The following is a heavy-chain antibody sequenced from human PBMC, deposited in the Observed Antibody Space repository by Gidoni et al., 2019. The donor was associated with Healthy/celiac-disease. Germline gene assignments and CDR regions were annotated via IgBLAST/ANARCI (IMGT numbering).Heavy chain of an antibody. Sequence: QVQLQESGPGLVKPSETLSLTCTVSGGSISSYYWSWIRQPAGKGLEWIGRIYTSGSTNYNPSLKSRVTMSVDTSKNQFSLKLSSVTAADTAVYYCARGSMIVRRGYFDYWGWEPWSPSPQ. V-gene: IGHV4-4*07. CDR1: GGSISSYY. D-gene: IGHD3-22*01. J-gene: IGHJ4*02. CDR3: ARGSMIVRRGYFDY. CDR2: IYTSGST.